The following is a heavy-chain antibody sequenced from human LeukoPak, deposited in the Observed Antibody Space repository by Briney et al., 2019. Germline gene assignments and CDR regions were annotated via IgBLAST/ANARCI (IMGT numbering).Heavy chain of an antibody. Sequence: PSETLSLTCTVSGGSISNYYWSWLRQPPGKGLEWLGYIYYSGSTNYNPSLRSRVAISVDTSKNQFSLKLSSVTAADTAVYYCARGRDIVVVVAATKHWFDPWGQGTLVTVSS. CDR3: ARGRDIVVVVAATKHWFDP. V-gene: IGHV4-59*12. J-gene: IGHJ5*02. CDR2: IYYSGST. CDR1: GGSISNYY. D-gene: IGHD2-15*01.